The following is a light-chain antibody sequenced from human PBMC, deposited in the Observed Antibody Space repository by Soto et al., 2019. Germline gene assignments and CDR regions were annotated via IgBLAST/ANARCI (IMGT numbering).Light chain of an antibody. J-gene: IGKJ3*01. V-gene: IGKV3-20*01. CDR3: HQYDRSAIFT. CDR1: QSVPSNY. Sequence: EIVLTQSPGTLSLSPGERATLSCRASQSVPSNYLAWYQQRPGQAPWLLIYGASTRAAGVPDRFSGSGSGTEFTLTINRLEPEDFAVFYCHQYDRSAIFTFGPGTTVDIK. CDR2: GAS.